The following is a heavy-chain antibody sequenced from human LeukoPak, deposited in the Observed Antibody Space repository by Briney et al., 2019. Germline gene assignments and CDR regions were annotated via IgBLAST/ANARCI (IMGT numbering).Heavy chain of an antibody. J-gene: IGHJ4*02. V-gene: IGHV3-30*04. D-gene: IGHD3-10*01. CDR3: ARGAYVSDSFPLHY. CDR1: GFTFSSYA. CDR2: ISYDGSNK. Sequence: PGRSLRLSCAAFGFTFSSYAMHWVRQAPGKGLEWVAVISYDGSNKYYADSVKGRFTISRDNSKNTLYMQMNSLRAEDTAVYYCARGAYVSDSFPLHYWGRGTLVTVSS.